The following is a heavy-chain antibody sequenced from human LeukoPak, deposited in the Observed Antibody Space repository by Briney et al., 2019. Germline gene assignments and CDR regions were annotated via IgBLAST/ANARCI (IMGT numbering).Heavy chain of an antibody. CDR3: ARRAGGYSHPYDY. CDR1: GFTFDDYG. J-gene: IGHJ4*02. V-gene: IGHV3-53*01. Sequence: GGSLRLFCAASGFTFDDYGMSWVRQAPGKGLEWVSLIYSGGTTYYADSVKGRFTISRDNSKNTLYLQMNSLRAEDTAVYYCARRAGGYSHPYDYWGQGILVTVSS. D-gene: IGHD4-23*01. CDR2: IYSGGTT.